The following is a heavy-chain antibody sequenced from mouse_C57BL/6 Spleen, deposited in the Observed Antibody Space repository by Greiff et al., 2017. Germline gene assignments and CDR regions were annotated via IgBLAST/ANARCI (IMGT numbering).Heavy chain of an antibody. D-gene: IGHD2-4*01. CDR3: SRKDYDYGWFAY. CDR2: IDPATGNS. V-gene: IGHV14-3*01. J-gene: IGHJ3*01. CDR1: GFTFNNSC. Sequence: EVQLQQSVAELVRPGASVKLSCTASGFTFNNSCMHWVKQRPEQGLEWIGEIDPATGNSKYAPKFPGKATITADTSANTAYLQLSILTSEDTDIDFCSRKDYDYGWFAYWGQGTLVTVSA.